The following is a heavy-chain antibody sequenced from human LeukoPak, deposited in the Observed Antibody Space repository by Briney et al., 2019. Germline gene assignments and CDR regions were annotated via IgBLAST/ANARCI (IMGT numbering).Heavy chain of an antibody. V-gene: IGHV3-74*01. CDR3: ARGWYEKGGY. CDR1: GFTLNNFW. Sequence: LSGGSLRLSCAASGFTLNNFWMYWVRQAPGKGLVWVSSINSDGRRTRYADSVKGRFTISRDNAKNSLYLQMNSLRDEDTAVYYCARGWYEKGGYWGQGTLVTVSS. D-gene: IGHD6-13*01. CDR2: INSDGRRT. J-gene: IGHJ4*02.